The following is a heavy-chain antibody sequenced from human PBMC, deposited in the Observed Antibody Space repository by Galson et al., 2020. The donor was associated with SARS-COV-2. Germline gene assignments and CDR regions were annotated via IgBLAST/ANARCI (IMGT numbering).Heavy chain of an antibody. Sequence: GESLRLSCAASGFIVNSNSMSWVRQTPGKGLEWVSIIYNDGRTYYADSVKGRFTFSRDNSKNKVYLQMNSLRAEDTALYYCARAVGQYYYYAYMDVWGKGTPVTVSS. CDR3: ARAVGQYYYYAYMDV. V-gene: IGHV3-53*01. CDR1: GFIVNSNS. J-gene: IGHJ6*03. CDR2: IYNDGRT.